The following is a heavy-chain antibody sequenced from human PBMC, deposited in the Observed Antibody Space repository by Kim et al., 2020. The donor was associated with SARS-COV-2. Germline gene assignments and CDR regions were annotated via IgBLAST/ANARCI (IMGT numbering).Heavy chain of an antibody. CDR3: TTDRNYDYVWGSYRPVDY. D-gene: IGHD3-16*02. CDR1: GFTFSNAW. Sequence: GGSLRLSCAASGFTFSNAWMSWVRQAPGKGLEWVGRIKSKTDGGTTDYAAPVKGRFTISRDDSKNTLYLQMNSLKTEDTAVYYCTTDRNYDYVWGSYRPVDYWGQGTLVTVSS. CDR2: IKSKTDGGTT. V-gene: IGHV3-15*01. J-gene: IGHJ4*02.